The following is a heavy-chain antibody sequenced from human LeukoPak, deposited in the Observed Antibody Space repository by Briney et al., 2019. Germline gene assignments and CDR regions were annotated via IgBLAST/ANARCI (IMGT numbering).Heavy chain of an antibody. CDR2: VYHSGST. CDR3: ARELWLDV. Sequence: PSQTLSLTCAVSGGSISSGGYSWRWIRQPPGKGLEWIGYVYHSGSTYYNPSLKSRVTISVDRSKNQFSLKLSPVTAADTAVYYCARELWLDVWGKGTTVTVSS. D-gene: IGHD5-18*01. V-gene: IGHV4-30-2*01. CDR1: GGSISSGGYS. J-gene: IGHJ6*04.